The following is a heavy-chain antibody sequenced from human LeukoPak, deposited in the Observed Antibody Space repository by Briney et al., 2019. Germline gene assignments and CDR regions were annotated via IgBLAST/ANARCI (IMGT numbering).Heavy chain of an antibody. D-gene: IGHD2-21*02. CDR2: VHNSGST. CDR1: GGSFSNYF. Sequence: SETLSLTCTVSGGSFSNYFRGWIRQPPGRGLEWIGYVHNSGSTTYNPSLKSRGTIVLDTSRNQFSLRLSSVTAADTAVYYCASAYCGGDCTPYWYFDLWGRGTLVTVSS. CDR3: ASAYCGGDCTPYWYFDL. J-gene: IGHJ2*01. V-gene: IGHV4-59*03.